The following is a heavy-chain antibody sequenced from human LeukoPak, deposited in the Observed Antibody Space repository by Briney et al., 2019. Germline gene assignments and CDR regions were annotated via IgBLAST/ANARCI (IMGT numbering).Heavy chain of an antibody. CDR1: GGSFSGYY. D-gene: IGHD7-27*01. V-gene: IGHV4-34*01. Sequence: PSETLSLTCAVYGGSFSGYYWSWIRQPPGKGLEWIGEINHSGSTNYNPSLKSRVTISVDTSKNQFSLKLSSVTAADTAVYYCGRLSLTGSLNWGQGTLVTVSS. CDR2: INHSGST. CDR3: GRLSLTGSLN. J-gene: IGHJ4*02.